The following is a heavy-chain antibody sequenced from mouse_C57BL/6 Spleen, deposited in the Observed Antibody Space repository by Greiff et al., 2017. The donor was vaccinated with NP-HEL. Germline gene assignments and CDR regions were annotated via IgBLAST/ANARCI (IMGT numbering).Heavy chain of an antibody. CDR1: GFNIKNTY. V-gene: IGHV14-3*01. Sequence: EVKLQESVAELVRPGASVKLSCTASGFNIKNTYMHWVKQRPEQGLEWIGRIDPANGNTKYAPKFQGKATITADTSSNTAYLQLSSLTSEDTAIYYCARSSSERYYAMDYWGQGTSVTVSS. J-gene: IGHJ4*01. D-gene: IGHD3-2*02. CDR3: ARSSSERYYAMDY. CDR2: IDPANGNT.